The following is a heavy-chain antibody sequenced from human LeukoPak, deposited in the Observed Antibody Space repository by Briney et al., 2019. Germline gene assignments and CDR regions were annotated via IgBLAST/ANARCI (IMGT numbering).Heavy chain of an antibody. CDR2: IGDSGGST. Sequence: GGSLRLSCAASGFTFSTYAMSWVRQAPGKGLEWVSAIGDSGGSTYYADSVKGHFTISRDNSRNTLYLQMNSLRAEDTAVYYCARMGYCSSTSCPPLTRMDVWGQGTTVTVSS. CDR3: ARMGYCSSTSCPPLTRMDV. J-gene: IGHJ6*02. V-gene: IGHV3-23*01. CDR1: GFTFSTYA. D-gene: IGHD2-2*01.